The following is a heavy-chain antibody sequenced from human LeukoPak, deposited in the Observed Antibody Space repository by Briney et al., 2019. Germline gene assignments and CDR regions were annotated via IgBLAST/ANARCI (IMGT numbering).Heavy chain of an antibody. CDR2: ISGSGGST. J-gene: IGHJ6*03. D-gene: IGHD3/OR15-3a*01. CDR3: AKVFFGLSYYYYYMDV. Sequence: GGSLRLSCAASGFTFSSYAMSWVRQAPGKGLEWVSAISGSGGSTYYADSVKGRFTISRDNSKNTLYLQMNSLRAEDTAVYYCAKVFFGLSYYYYYMDVWGKGTTVTVSS. CDR1: GFTFSSYA. V-gene: IGHV3-23*01.